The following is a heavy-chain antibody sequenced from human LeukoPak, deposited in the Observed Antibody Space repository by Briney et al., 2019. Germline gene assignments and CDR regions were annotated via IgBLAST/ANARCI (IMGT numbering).Heavy chain of an antibody. D-gene: IGHD3-22*01. Sequence: SVTLSCKTSVYTFTLYDINWVRQVPGQGHEWVGGMDVNSGKTAYAQNFLGRVTITWNSSISTAYMELSRLRSEDTAVYYCARLFYYASSGYDSLDIWGQGTMVAVSS. CDR3: ARLFYYASSGYDSLDI. CDR2: MDVNSGKT. CDR1: VYTFTLYD. J-gene: IGHJ3*02. V-gene: IGHV1-8*03.